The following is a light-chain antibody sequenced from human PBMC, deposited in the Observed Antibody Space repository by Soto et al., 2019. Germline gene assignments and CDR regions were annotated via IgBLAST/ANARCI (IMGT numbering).Light chain of an antibody. V-gene: IGKV3-11*01. J-gene: IGKJ1*01. CDR1: QSVSSY. Sequence: EIVLTQSQATLSLSPGERATLSCRASQSVSSYLAWYQQKPGQAPRLLIYDASNRATGIPARFSGSGSGTDFTLTISSLEPEDFAVYYCQQRSNWLWTFGQGTKVDI. CDR2: DAS. CDR3: QQRSNWLWT.